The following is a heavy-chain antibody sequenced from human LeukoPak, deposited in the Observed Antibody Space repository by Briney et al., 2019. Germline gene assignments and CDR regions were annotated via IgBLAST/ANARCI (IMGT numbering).Heavy chain of an antibody. J-gene: IGHJ6*03. V-gene: IGHV3-7*01. Sequence: QRGGSLRLSCAASGFTFSSYWMSWVRHAPGKGLEWVANIKQDGSEKYYVDSVRGRFTIPRDNAKTSLYLQMNSLRAEDTAVYYCARVESRGSGTSRPPYYFYYMDVWGKGTTVTISS. D-gene: IGHD3-10*01. CDR1: GFTFSSYW. CDR2: IKQDGSEK. CDR3: ARVESRGSGTSRPPYYFYYMDV.